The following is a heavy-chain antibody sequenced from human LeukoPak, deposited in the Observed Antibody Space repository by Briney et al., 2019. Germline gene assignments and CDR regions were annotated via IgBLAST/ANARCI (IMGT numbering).Heavy chain of an antibody. Sequence: SETLSLTCTVSGGSINDYYWSWIRQPAGKGLEWIGRIYTSGSPNYNPSLKSRVTMSLDVSKNQFSLKLSSVTAADTAVYYCARDRGELPEENWFDPWGQGTLVTVSS. CDR1: GGSINDYY. J-gene: IGHJ5*02. CDR2: IYTSGSP. D-gene: IGHD1-26*01. V-gene: IGHV4-4*07. CDR3: ARDRGELPEENWFDP.